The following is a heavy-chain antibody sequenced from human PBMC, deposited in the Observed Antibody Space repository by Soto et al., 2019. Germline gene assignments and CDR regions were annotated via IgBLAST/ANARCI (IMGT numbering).Heavy chain of an antibody. CDR3: ARESGTVSAFDI. V-gene: IGHV3-11*06. D-gene: IGHD4-17*01. J-gene: IGHJ3*02. Sequence: AGSLRLSCAASGFTFSDDYMSWIRQAPGKGLQWVSYISSSSSYTNSADSVKGRFTISRDNAKNSLYLQMTSLTAEDTPVYYCARESGTVSAFDIWGQGTMVTVSS. CDR1: GFTFSDDY. CDR2: ISSSSSYT.